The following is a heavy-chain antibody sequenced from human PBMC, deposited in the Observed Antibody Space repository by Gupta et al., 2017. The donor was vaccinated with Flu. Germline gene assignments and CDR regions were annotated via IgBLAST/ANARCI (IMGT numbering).Heavy chain of an antibody. D-gene: IGHD6-25*01. J-gene: IGHJ6*02. CDR1: GFPFSSYW. CDR2: INSDGSST. V-gene: IGHV3-74*01. CDR3: ARDRGGRLSSYYYYGMDV. Sequence: EVQLVESGGGLVQPGGSLRLSCAASGFPFSSYWIHWARQAPGKGLVWVSRINSDGSSTSYADSVKGRFTISRDNAKNTLYLQMNSLRAEDTAVYYCARDRGGRLSSYYYYGMDVWGQGTTVTVSS.